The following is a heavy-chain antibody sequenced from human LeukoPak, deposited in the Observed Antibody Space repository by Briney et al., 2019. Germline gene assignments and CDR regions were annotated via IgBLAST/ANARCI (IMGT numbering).Heavy chain of an antibody. CDR2: IKQDGSEK. D-gene: IGHD2/OR15-2a*01. CDR1: GLTFSTYW. CDR3: ARRGRPFFYYMDV. Sequence: GGSLRLSCAASGLTFSTYWMSWVRQAPGKGREWVANIKQDGSEKNYVDSVKGRFTISRDNAKNSLYLQMNSLRAEDTAVYYCARRGRPFFYYMDVWGKRTTVTVSS. V-gene: IGHV3-7*01. J-gene: IGHJ6*03.